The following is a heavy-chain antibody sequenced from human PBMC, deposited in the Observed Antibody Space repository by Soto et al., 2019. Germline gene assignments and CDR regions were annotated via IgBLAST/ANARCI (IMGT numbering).Heavy chain of an antibody. CDR1: GYTFTNNY. CDR2: INPSGGTT. V-gene: IGHV1-46*01. D-gene: IGHD2-15*01. Sequence: QVQLVQSGAEGKRPGASVKVSCKTSGYTFTNNYVHWVRQAPGQGLEWVGMINPSGGTTTYAKNFQGRVTVTSDTSTSTVYMDLSSLRSEDTALYYCAREIIVGDGLDIWGQGTMVTVSS. J-gene: IGHJ3*02. CDR3: AREIIVGDGLDI.